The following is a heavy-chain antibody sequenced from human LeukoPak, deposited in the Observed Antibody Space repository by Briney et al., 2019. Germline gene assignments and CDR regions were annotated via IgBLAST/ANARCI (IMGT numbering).Heavy chain of an antibody. CDR2: IYYSGST. D-gene: IGHD6-13*01. CDR1: AGSISSSIYY. J-gene: IGHJ4*02. CDR3: ASLCIAAPTSY. V-gene: IGHV4-39*01. Sequence: SDTLSLTCTDSAGSISSSIYYWGWIRQPPGKGLDWIGSIYYSGSTYYNPSLKSRVTISVDTSKNQFSLKLSSVTAADTAVYYCASLCIAAPTSYWGQGTLVTVSS.